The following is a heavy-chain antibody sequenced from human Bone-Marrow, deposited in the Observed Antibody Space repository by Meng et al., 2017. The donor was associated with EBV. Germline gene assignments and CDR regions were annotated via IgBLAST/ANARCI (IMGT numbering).Heavy chain of an antibody. CDR1: GFTFSRYW. J-gene: IGHJ4*02. CDR2: INENGGIT. V-gene: IGHV3-74*01. Sequence: DVQLAEYGGALVQPGGSLRLSCAVSGFTFSRYWMHWVRQAPGKGLVWISRINENGGITTYADSVRGRFTISRDNTKNTLYLQINNVRVEDTAVYFCSRDLAGPYDDWGQGTLVTVSS. CDR3: SRDLAGPYDD.